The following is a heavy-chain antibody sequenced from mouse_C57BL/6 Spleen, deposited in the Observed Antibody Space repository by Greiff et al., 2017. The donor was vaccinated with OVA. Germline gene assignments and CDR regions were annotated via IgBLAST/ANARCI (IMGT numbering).Heavy chain of an antibody. Sequence: EVQLQQSGPELVKPGASVKISCKASGYTFTDYYMNWVKQSHGKSLEWIGDINPNNGGTSYNQKFKGKATLTVDKSSSTAYMELRSLTSEDSAVYYCARLPEYWGQGTLVTVSA. CDR1: GYTFTDYY. CDR3: ARLPEY. CDR2: INPNNGGT. V-gene: IGHV1-26*01. J-gene: IGHJ3*01.